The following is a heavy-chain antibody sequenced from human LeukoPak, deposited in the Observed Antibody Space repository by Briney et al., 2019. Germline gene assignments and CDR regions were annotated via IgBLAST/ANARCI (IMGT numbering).Heavy chain of an antibody. D-gene: IGHD6-19*01. V-gene: IGHV3-21*01. CDR3: AREGASQWLPTDY. CDR1: GFTFSSYS. J-gene: IGHJ4*02. Sequence: GGSLRLSCAASGFTFSSYSMNWVRQAPGKGLEWVSSISSSSSYIYYADSVKGRFTISRDNAKNSLYLQMNSLRAEDTAVYYCAREGASQWLPTDYWGQGTLVTVSS. CDR2: ISSSSSYI.